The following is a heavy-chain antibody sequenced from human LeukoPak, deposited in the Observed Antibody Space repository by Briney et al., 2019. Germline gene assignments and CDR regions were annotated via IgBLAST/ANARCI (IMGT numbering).Heavy chain of an antibody. CDR3: ARVSSPWSPRDAFDI. D-gene: IGHD1-26*01. CDR1: GDSVSSNSAT. V-gene: IGHV6-1*01. Sequence: SQAPSLTCAISGDSVSSNSATWTWIRQPPSRGLEWLGRTYYTSKWYNDYAVSVKSRITINPDTSKNQFSLQLNSVTPEDTAVYYCARVSSPWSPRDAFDIWGQGTMVTVSS. CDR2: TYYTSKWYN. J-gene: IGHJ3*02.